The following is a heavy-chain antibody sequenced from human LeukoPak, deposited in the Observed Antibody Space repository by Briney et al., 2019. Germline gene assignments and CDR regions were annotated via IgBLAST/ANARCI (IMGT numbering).Heavy chain of an antibody. V-gene: IGHV3-30*01. CDR3: ARVYNWNYPHLGLYYFDY. D-gene: IGHD1-7*01. CDR1: GFTFSSYA. Sequence: GGSLRLYCAASGFTFSSYAMLWVRQAPGKGLEWVAVISYDGSNKYYADSVKGRFTISRDNSKNTLYLQMNSLRAEDTAVYYCARVYNWNYPHLGLYYFDYWGQGPLVTVSS. CDR2: ISYDGSNK. J-gene: IGHJ4*02.